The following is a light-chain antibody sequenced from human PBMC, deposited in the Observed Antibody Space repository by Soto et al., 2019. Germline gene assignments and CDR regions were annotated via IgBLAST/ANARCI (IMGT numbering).Light chain of an antibody. J-gene: IGLJ2*01. CDR1: STSIGNYNL. CDR2: ETN. V-gene: IGLV2-23*01. Sequence: SVLTQPASVSGSPGQSITISCTGISTSIGNYNLVSWYQQHPGKAPKLIIYETNKRPSEVSNRFSGSKSGNTASLTISGLQAEDEADYHCCSYAGSSTLIFGGGTKVTVL. CDR3: CSYAGSSTLI.